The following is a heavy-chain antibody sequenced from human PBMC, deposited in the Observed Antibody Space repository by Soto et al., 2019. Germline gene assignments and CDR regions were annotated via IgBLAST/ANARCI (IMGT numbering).Heavy chain of an antibody. CDR3: ARAIYGTGGYYSDY. CDR1: GYTFTNYW. J-gene: IGHJ4*02. Sequence: PGESLKISCNASGYTFTNYWIAWVRQMSGKGLEWVGVIYPDDADTTYGPTFQGQVTISADKSLNTAYLQWSSLEVSDTAMYFCARAIYGTGGYYSDYWGQGTPAPVCS. CDR2: IYPDDADT. V-gene: IGHV5-51*01. D-gene: IGHD3-10*01.